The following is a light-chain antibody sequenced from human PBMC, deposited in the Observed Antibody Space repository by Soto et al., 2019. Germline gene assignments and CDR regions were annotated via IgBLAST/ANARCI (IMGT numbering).Light chain of an antibody. CDR2: EVN. CDR1: SSDVGGYNY. Sequence: QSALTQPASVSGSPGQSITISCTGTSSDVGGYNYVSWYQQHPGKVPKRMIYEVNNRPSGVSNRFSGSKSGNTASLTISGLQAEDEADYYCSSYTSSSTQVLGGGTKLTGL. CDR3: SSYTSSSTQV. V-gene: IGLV2-14*01. J-gene: IGLJ3*02.